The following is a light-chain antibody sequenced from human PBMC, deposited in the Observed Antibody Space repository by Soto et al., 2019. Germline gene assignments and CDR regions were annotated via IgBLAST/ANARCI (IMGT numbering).Light chain of an antibody. CDR1: ISNIGTNN. CDR3: AAWHDSRNGYVA. CDR2: SNN. Sequence: QSVLTQPPSASGTPGQRVTISCSGSISNIGTNNVNWYQQLPGTAPKLLIYSNNQRPSGVPDQFSGSKSGTSASLAISGLQSEDEADYYCAAWHDSRNGYVAFGGGTKVTVL. J-gene: IGLJ2*01. V-gene: IGLV1-44*01.